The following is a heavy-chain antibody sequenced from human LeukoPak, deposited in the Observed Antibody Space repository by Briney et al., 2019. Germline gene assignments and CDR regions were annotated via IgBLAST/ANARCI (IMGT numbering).Heavy chain of an antibody. V-gene: IGHV3-23*01. CDR3: AKSGYNRFDY. CDR2: ISGSGSGGST. CDR1: GFTFSSYG. J-gene: IGHJ4*02. Sequence: GGTLRLSCAASGFTFSSYGMSWVRQAPGKGLEWVSSISGSGSGGSTYYADSVKGRFTISRDNSKNTLYLQMNSLIAEDTAVYYCAKSGYNRFDYWGQGTRVTVSS. D-gene: IGHD5-24*01.